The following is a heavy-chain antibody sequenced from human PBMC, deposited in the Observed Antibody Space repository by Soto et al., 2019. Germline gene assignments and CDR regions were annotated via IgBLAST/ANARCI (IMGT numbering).Heavy chain of an antibody. D-gene: IGHD4-17*01. V-gene: IGHV1-69*01. CDR3: ATYAETTLTTSSNCFDP. J-gene: IGHJ5*02. CDR1: GGTFSSYA. CDR2: IIPIFGTA. Sequence: QVQLVQSGAEVKKPGSSVKVSCKASGGTFSSYAISWVRHAPGQGLEWMGGIIPIFGTANYAQKFQGRVTITAEESTSTAFLELSSLRSDDTAVYYCATYAETTLTTSSNCFDPWGQGTLVTVSS.